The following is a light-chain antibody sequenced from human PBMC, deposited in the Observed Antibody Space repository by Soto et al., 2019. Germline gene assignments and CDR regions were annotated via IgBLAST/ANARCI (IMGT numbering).Light chain of an antibody. V-gene: IGLV2-8*01. Sequence: QSVLTQPPSASGSPGQSVTISCTGTSSDVGGYNYVSWYKHQPGKAPKLLIYEVTKRPSGVPDRFYGSKSANTASLTVSGLQAVDKAYHLCSSYAGDHRVYVFVSGTKATVL. CDR3: SSYAGDHRVYV. J-gene: IGLJ1*01. CDR1: SSDVGGYNY. CDR2: EVT.